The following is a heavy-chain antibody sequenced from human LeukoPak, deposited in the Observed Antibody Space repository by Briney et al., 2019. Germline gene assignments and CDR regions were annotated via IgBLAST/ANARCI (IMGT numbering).Heavy chain of an antibody. CDR2: IYSGGGT. V-gene: IGHV3-53*01. CDR3: ARDRVKRGYSYGIPLYGMDV. J-gene: IGHJ6*02. D-gene: IGHD5-18*01. CDR1: GFTVSSIY. Sequence: PGGSLRLSCAASGFTVSSIYMSWVRQAPGKGLQWVSLIYSGGGTYYADSVKGRFTISRDNSMNTLYLQMNSLRAEDTAVYYCARDRVKRGYSYGIPLYGMDVWGQGTTVTVSS.